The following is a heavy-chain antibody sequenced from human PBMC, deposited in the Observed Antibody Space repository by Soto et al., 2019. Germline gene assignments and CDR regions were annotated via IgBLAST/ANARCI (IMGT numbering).Heavy chain of an antibody. CDR2: IIPIFGKA. CDR3: ASRTDIVATILDYYYGMDV. V-gene: IGHV1-69*13. J-gene: IGHJ6*02. Sequence: SVKVSCKASGGTFSSYAISWVRQAPGQGLEWMGGIIPIFGKANYAQKFQGRVTITADESTSTAYMELSSLRSEDTAVYYCASRTDIVATILDYYYGMDVWGQGTTVTVSS. D-gene: IGHD5-12*01. CDR1: GGTFSSYA.